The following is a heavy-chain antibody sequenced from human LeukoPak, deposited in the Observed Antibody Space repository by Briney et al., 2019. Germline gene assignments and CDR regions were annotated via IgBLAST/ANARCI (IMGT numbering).Heavy chain of an antibody. CDR1: GGSISSSSYY. CDR2: IYYSGST. V-gene: IGHV4-39*07. Sequence: SETLSLTCTVSGGSISSSSYYWGWIRPPPGKGLEWIGSIYYSGSTYYNPSLKSRVTISVDTSKNQFSLKLSSVTAADTAVYYCARDPVQPNYFDYWGQGTLVTVSS. CDR3: ARDPVQPNYFDY. D-gene: IGHD3-10*01. J-gene: IGHJ4*02.